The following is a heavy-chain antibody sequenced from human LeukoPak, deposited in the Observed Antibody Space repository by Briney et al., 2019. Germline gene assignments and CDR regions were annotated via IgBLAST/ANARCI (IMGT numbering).Heavy chain of an antibody. J-gene: IGHJ1*01. Sequence: PGGSLRLSCAASGFTFSIYTMNWGRQAPGQGLEWLSYISSRSSIIYYADSVKGRFTISRDNAKYSLYLQMNSLRDEDTAVYYCARCAYGEDQVVYWGQGTRLTVSS. D-gene: IGHD4-17*01. CDR3: ARCAYGEDQVVY. CDR1: GFTFSIYT. V-gene: IGHV3-48*02. CDR2: ISSRSSII.